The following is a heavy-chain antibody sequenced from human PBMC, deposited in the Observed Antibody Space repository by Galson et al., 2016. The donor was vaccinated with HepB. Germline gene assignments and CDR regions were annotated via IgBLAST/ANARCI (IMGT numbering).Heavy chain of an antibody. CDR3: ARGRGSNWRDAFDI. CDR2: ISDNGGST. CDR1: GFFFSNFV. Sequence: SLRLSCAASGFFFSNFVMTWVRQAPGKGLEWVSGISDNGGSTYYVDSVKGRFTISRDNDKNSLHLQMNILRAEDTALYYCARGRGSNWRDAFDIWGQGTMVTVSS. D-gene: IGHD6-13*01. J-gene: IGHJ3*02. V-gene: IGHV3-23*01.